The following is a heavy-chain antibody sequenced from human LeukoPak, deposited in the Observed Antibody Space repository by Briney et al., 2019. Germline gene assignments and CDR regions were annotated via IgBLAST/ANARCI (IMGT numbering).Heavy chain of an antibody. Sequence: PSETLSLTCTVSGGSLSSYYWSWIRQHPGKGLEWIGYIYYSGSANYNPSLKSRVTISVDTSKNQFSLKLSSVTAADTAVYYCARATIFGVVPNWFDPWGQGTLVTVSS. CDR3: ARATIFGVVPNWFDP. CDR1: GGSLSSYY. J-gene: IGHJ5*02. V-gene: IGHV4-59*01. CDR2: IYYSGSA. D-gene: IGHD3-3*01.